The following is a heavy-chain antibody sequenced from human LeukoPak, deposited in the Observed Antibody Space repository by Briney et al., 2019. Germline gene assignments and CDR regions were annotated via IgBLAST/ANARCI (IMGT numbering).Heavy chain of an antibody. D-gene: IGHD5-18*01. Sequence: GASVKVSCKASGYTFTSYDINWVRQATGQGLEWMGWISAYNGNTNYAQKLQGRVTMTTDTSTSTAYMELRSLRSDDTAVYYCARGNVDTAMVYYFDYWGQGTLVTVSS. V-gene: IGHV1-18*01. CDR1: GYTFTSYD. CDR3: ARGNVDTAMVYYFDY. CDR2: ISAYNGNT. J-gene: IGHJ4*02.